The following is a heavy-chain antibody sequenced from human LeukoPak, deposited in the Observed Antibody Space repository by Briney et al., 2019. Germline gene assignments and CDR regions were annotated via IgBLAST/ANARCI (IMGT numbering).Heavy chain of an antibody. V-gene: IGHV4-34*01. CDR1: GGSFSGYY. D-gene: IGHD2-2*01. J-gene: IGHJ3*02. CDR2: INHSGST. CDR3: ARGMIVVVPAAMGPRRGAFDI. Sequence: TPSETLSLTCAVYGGSFSGYYWSWIRQPPGKGLEWIGEINHSGSTNYNPSLKSRVTISVDTSKNQFSLKLSSVTAADTAVYYCARGMIVVVPAAMGPRRGAFDIWGQGTMVTVSS.